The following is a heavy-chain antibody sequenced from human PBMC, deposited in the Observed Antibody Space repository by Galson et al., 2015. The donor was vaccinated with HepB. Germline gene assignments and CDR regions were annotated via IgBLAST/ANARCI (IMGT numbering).Heavy chain of an antibody. CDR1: GYSFTGYY. Sequence: SVKVSCKASGYSFTGYYIHWVRQAPEQGLEWMGWFNPNGGGTNYAQNFQARVTMTGDMSFSTAYMELRRLTSDDTAVYFCATGEHPRTNDAFDHWGQGTMVAVSS. J-gene: IGHJ3*01. D-gene: IGHD1/OR15-1a*01. CDR2: FNPNGGGT. V-gene: IGHV1-2*02. CDR3: ATGEHPRTNDAFDH.